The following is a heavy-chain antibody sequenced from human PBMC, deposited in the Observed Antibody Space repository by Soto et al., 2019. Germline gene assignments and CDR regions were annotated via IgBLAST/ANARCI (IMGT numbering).Heavy chain of an antibody. CDR2: ISWNSGSI. CDR3: AKAGPIAAAVIYFDY. Sequence: GGSLRLSCAASGFTFDDYAMHWVRQAPGKGLEWVSGISWNSGSIGYADSVKGRFTISRDNAKNSLYLQMNSLRAEDTALYYCAKAGPIAAAVIYFDYWGQGTLVTVSS. J-gene: IGHJ4*02. V-gene: IGHV3-9*01. CDR1: GFTFDDYA. D-gene: IGHD6-13*01.